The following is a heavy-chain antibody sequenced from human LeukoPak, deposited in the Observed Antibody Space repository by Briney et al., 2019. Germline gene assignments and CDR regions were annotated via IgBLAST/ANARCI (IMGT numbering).Heavy chain of an antibody. J-gene: IGHJ4*02. V-gene: IGHV5-51*01. CDR2: IYPGDSDT. Sequence: GESLKISCQGSGYTFTNFWIAWVRQMPGKGLEWMGSIYPGDSDTRYRPSFQGQVTISFDKSITTAYLQWSSLKASDTAMYFCARLADTTCWGQGTLVTVSS. CDR1: GYTFTNFW. D-gene: IGHD1-26*01. CDR3: ARLADTTC.